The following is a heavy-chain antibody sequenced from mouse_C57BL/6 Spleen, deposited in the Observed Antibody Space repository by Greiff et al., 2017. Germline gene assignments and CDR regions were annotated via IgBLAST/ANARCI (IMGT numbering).Heavy chain of an antibody. CDR2: IYPGDGDT. CDR1: GYAFSSYW. D-gene: IGHD2-3*01. CDR3: ARDDGYYYAMDD. J-gene: IGHJ4*01. V-gene: IGHV1-80*01. Sequence: VQLQESGAELVKPGASVKISCKASGYAFSSYWMNWVKQRPGKGLEWIGQIYPGDGDTNYNGKFKGKATLTADKSSSTAYMQLSSLTSEDSAVYFCARDDGYYYAMDDWGQGTSVTVSS.